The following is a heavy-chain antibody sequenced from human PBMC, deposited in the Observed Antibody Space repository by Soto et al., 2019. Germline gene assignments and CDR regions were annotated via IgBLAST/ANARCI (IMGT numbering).Heavy chain of an antibody. CDR1: GGTFSSYA. J-gene: IGHJ4*02. Sequence: QVQLVQSGAEVKKPGSSVKVSCKASGGTFSSYAISWVRQAPGQGLEWMGGIIPIFGTANYAQKFQGRVTITEDESTSTAYMELSSLRSEDTAVYYCARDLNYYDSSGYYRGDYWGQGTLVTVSS. D-gene: IGHD3-22*01. CDR2: IIPIFGTA. CDR3: ARDLNYYDSSGYYRGDY. V-gene: IGHV1-69*01.